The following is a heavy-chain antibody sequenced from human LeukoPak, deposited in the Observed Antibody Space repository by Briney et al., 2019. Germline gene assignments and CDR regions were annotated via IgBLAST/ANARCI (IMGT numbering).Heavy chain of an antibody. Sequence: SETLSLTCTVSGCSISSYYWSWIRQPPGKGLEWIGYIYYSGSTNYNPSLKSRVTISVDTSKNQFSLKLSSVTAADTAVYYCARGIRYFDWLPSGYFDYWGQGTLVTVSS. V-gene: IGHV4-59*01. CDR3: ARGIRYFDWLPSGYFDY. D-gene: IGHD3-9*01. J-gene: IGHJ4*02. CDR2: IYYSGST. CDR1: GCSISSYY.